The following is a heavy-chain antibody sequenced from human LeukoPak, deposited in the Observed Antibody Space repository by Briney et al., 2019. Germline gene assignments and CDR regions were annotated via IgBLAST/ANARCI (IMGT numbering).Heavy chain of an antibody. D-gene: IGHD3-22*01. CDR3: AKDLLGYYDSSGYYTGAFDI. V-gene: IGHV3-23*01. CDR1: GFTFSSYS. J-gene: IGHJ3*02. CDR2: ISGSGGST. Sequence: GGSLRLSCAASGFTFSSYSINWVRQAPGKGLQWVSAISGSGGSTYYADSVKGRFTISRDNSKNTLYLQMNSLRAEDTAIYYCAKDLLGYYDSSGYYTGAFDIWGQGTMVTVSS.